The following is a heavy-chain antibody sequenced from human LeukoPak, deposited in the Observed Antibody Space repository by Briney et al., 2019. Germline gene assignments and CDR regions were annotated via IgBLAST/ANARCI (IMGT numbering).Heavy chain of an antibody. CDR3: AKDYYFDTDAYSWSSPGWHPFDI. CDR2: ISRSGDST. J-gene: IGHJ3*02. CDR1: GFTFSNSA. D-gene: IGHD3-22*01. V-gene: IGHV3-23*01. Sequence: PGGSLRLSCTASGFTFSNSAMNWVRQAPGKGLEWVSTISRSGDSTYYADSVKGRFTISRDHSKNTLYLQMNRLTVEDTAIYYCAKDYYFDTDAYSWSSPGWHPFDIWGQGTMATVSS.